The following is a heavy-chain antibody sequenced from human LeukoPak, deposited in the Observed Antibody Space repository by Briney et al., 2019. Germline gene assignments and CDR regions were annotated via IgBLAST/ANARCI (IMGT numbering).Heavy chain of an antibody. D-gene: IGHD3-22*01. CDR2: INPSGGST. J-gene: IGHJ4*02. V-gene: IGHV1-46*01. CDR3: ARTRDEYYYDSSGGDY. CDR1: GYTFTSYY. Sequence: ASVKVSCKVSGYTFTSYYMHWVRQAPGQGLEWMGIINPSGGSTSYAQKFQGRVTMTRDTSTSTVYMELRSLRSDDTAVYYCARTRDEYYYDSSGGDYWGQGTLVTVSS.